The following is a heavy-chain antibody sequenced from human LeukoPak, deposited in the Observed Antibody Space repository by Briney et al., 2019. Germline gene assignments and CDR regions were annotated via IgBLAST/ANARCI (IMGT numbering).Heavy chain of an antibody. CDR3: AKVDGDYVPRVENYYHYGMDV. V-gene: IGHV3-23*01. CDR2: ISGSGGST. CDR1: GFTFSSYA. J-gene: IGHJ6*02. Sequence: GGSLRLSCAASGFTFSSYAMSWVRQAPGKGLEWVSVISGSGGSTYYADSVKGRFTISRDNSKNTLYLQMNSLRAEDTAVYYCAKVDGDYVPRVENYYHYGMDVWGQGTTVTVSS. D-gene: IGHD4-17*01.